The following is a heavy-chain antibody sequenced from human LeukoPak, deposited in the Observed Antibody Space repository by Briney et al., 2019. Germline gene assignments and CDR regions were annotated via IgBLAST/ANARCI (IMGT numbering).Heavy chain of an antibody. Sequence: GGSLRLSCAASGFTFSSYAMSCVRHAPGKGLECVSAISGSGCSIYYADSVKGLFTISRDNSKNTVYLQMKSLRVDATDVYYCAKDLTSIQLWLEGINYVYGMDVWGQGTTVTVSS. D-gene: IGHD5-18*01. J-gene: IGHJ6*02. V-gene: IGHV3-23*01. CDR2: ISGSGCSI. CDR3: AKDLTSIQLWLEGINYVYGMDV. CDR1: GFTFSSYA.